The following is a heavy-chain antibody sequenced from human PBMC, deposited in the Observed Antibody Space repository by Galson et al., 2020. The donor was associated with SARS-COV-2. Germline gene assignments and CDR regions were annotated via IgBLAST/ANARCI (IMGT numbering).Heavy chain of an antibody. CDR3: ARREISKYSSSWLGGVAFDI. J-gene: IGHJ3*02. CDR1: GYSFTSYW. CDR2: IYPGDSDT. Sequence: KIGESLKISCKGSGYSFTSYWIGWVRQMPGKGLEWMGIIYPGDSDTRYSPSFQGQVTISADKSISTAYLQWSSLKASDTAMYYCARREISKYSSSWLGGVAFDIWGQGTMVTVSS. D-gene: IGHD6-13*01. V-gene: IGHV5-51*01.